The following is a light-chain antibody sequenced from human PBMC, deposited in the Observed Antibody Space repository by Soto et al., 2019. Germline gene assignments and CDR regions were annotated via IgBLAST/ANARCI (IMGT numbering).Light chain of an antibody. CDR2: GAS. Sequence: EIVLTQSPGTLSLSPGERATLSCRASQSVNSNFLAWYQQKPGQAPRLLIYGASSRATGIPDRFSGSASGTDFTLTIDRLEPEDFAVYYCQQHSNWPPITFGQGTRLEIK. CDR3: QQHSNWPPIT. V-gene: IGKV3D-20*02. J-gene: IGKJ5*01. CDR1: QSVNSNF.